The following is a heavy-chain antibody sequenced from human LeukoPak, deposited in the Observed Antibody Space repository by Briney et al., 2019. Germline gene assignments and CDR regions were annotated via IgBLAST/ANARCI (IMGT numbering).Heavy chain of an antibody. V-gene: IGHV5-51*01. CDR2: IYPGDSDT. CDR1: GYSFTSYW. D-gene: IGHD3-10*01. CDR3: ARQGYGSGSYYPNFDY. Sequence: GESLKISCKGSGYSFTSYWIGWVGQLPGKGLEWMGIIYPGDSDTRYSPSYQGQVTISADKSISTAYLQWSSLKASDTAMYYCARQGYGSGSYYPNFDYWGQGTLVTVSS. J-gene: IGHJ4*02.